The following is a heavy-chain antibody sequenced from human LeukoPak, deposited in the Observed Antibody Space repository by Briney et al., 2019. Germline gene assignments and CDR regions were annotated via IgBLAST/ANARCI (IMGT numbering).Heavy chain of an antibody. CDR2: ISGSGGST. Sequence: GGSLRLSCAASRFTFSSYAMTWVRQAPGKGLEWVSAISGSGGSTCYADSVKGRFTISRDNSKNTLYLQVNSLRAEDTAVYYCAKGETVTTTSFDYWGQGTLVTVSS. CDR3: AKGETVTTTSFDY. CDR1: RFTFSSYA. J-gene: IGHJ4*02. D-gene: IGHD4-17*01. V-gene: IGHV3-23*01.